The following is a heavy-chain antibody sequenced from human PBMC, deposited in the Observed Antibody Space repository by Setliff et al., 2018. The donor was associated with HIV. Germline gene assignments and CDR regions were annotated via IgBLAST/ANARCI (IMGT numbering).Heavy chain of an antibody. Sequence: PGGSLRLSCAASELTFSNYAMTWVRQAPGKGLEWIGSIYHNGITYYNPSLKSRVTISVDTSQNQFSLKLSSVTAADTAIYYCASQSPAHDYWGQGTLVTVSS. D-gene: IGHD2-2*01. CDR3: ASQSPAHDY. V-gene: IGHV4-38-2*01. CDR1: ELTFSNYA. CDR2: IYHNGIT. J-gene: IGHJ4*02.